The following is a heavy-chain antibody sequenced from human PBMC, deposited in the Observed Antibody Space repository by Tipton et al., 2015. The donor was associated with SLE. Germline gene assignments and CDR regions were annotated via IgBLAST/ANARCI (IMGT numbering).Heavy chain of an antibody. CDR3: ARDGYYDSSGRDAFDI. J-gene: IGHJ3*02. CDR1: GGSISSHY. V-gene: IGHV4-59*11. CDR2: IYYSGST. Sequence: TLSLTCTVSGGSISSHYWSWIRQPPGKGLEWIGYIYYSGSTYYNPSLKSRVTISVDTSKNQFSLKLSSVTAADTAVYYCARDGYYDSSGRDAFDIWGQGTMVTVSS. D-gene: IGHD3-22*01.